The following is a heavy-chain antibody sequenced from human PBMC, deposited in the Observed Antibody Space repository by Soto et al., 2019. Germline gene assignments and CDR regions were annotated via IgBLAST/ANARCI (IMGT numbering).Heavy chain of an antibody. D-gene: IGHD3-9*01. CDR1: GYSFTSYW. CDR3: ARAYYDILTGSHLSWFDP. J-gene: IGHJ5*02. V-gene: IGHV5-51*01. CDR2: IYPGDSDT. Sequence: GESLKISCKGSGYSFTSYWIGWVRQMLGKGLEWMGIIYPGDSDTRYSPSFQGQVTISADKSISTAYLQWSSLKASDTAMYYCARAYYDILTGSHLSWFDPWGQGTLVTVSS.